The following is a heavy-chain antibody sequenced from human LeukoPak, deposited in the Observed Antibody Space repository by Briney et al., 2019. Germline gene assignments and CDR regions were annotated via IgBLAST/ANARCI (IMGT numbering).Heavy chain of an antibody. Sequence: GASVKVSCKASGYTFTGYYMHWVRQAPEQGLEWMGWINPNSGGTNYAQKFQGRVTMTRDTSISTAYMELSRLRSDDTAFYYCARGVTVTTIPYYYYYMDVWGKGTTVTVSS. V-gene: IGHV1-2*02. CDR1: GYTFTGYY. CDR2: INPNSGGT. J-gene: IGHJ6*03. CDR3: ARGVTVTTIPYYYYYMDV. D-gene: IGHD4-17*01.